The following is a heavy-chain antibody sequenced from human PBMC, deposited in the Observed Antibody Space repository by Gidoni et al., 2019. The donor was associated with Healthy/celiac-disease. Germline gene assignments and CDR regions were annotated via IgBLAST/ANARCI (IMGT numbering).Heavy chain of an antibody. V-gene: IGHV3-64D*06. D-gene: IGHD4-17*01. CDR3: VKYATGGNYMDV. CDR1: GSPFSSYA. CDR2: ISSNGGST. Sequence: QPGASLRLSCSASGSPFSSYAMHWFRQAPGKGLEYVSAISSNGGSTYYADSVKGRFTISRDNSKNRLYLQMSSLRAEDTAVYYCVKYATGGNYMDVWGKGTTVTVSS. J-gene: IGHJ6*03.